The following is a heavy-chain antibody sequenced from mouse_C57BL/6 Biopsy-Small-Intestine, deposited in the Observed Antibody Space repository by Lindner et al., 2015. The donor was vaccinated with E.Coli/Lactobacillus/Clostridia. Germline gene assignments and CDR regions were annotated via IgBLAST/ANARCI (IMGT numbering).Heavy chain of an antibody. D-gene: IGHD2-3*01. CDR3: ARGGDGYYEFAY. Sequence: VQLQESGPELVKAGASVRISCKTSGYTFTSYYIHWVKQRPGQGLDWIGCLYPGNDDTKCNENFKGKATLTADKSSSTAYMQLSSLTSEDSAVYFCARGGDGYYEFAYWGQGTLVTISA. CDR2: LYPGNDDT. V-gene: IGHV1S56*01. J-gene: IGHJ3*01. CDR1: GYTFTSYY.